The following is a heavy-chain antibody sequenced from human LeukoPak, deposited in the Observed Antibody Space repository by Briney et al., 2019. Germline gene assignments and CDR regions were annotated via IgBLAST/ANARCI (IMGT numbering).Heavy chain of an antibody. Sequence: GGSLRLSCAASGFTFSSYAMHWVRQAPGKGLEWVASISYDGNIKYYADSVKGRFTISRDNSKNTLYLQMNSLRAEDTAVYYCARERCSSTSCYAGGWFDPWGQGTLVTVSS. CDR3: ARERCSSTSCYAGGWFDP. CDR2: ISYDGNIK. CDR1: GFTFSSYA. V-gene: IGHV3-30*14. D-gene: IGHD2-2*01. J-gene: IGHJ5*02.